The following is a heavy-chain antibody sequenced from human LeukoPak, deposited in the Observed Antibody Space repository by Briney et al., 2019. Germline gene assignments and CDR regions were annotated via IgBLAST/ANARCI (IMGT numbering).Heavy chain of an antibody. CDR2: ISSTGSYI. Sequence: NPGGSLRLSCAASGFAFNTYAMNWVRQAPGKGLEWVSTISSTGSYIYYADSPKGRFTISRDNAKNSLYLQMNSLRAEDTAVYYCAKDRSPHLLIVGATTDYWGQGTLVTVSS. D-gene: IGHD1-26*01. CDR3: AKDRSPHLLIVGATTDY. V-gene: IGHV3-21*04. CDR1: GFAFNTYA. J-gene: IGHJ4*02.